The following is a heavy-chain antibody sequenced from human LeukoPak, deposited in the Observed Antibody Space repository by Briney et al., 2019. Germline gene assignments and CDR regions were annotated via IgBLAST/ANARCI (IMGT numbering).Heavy chain of an antibody. Sequence: GRSPRLSCAASGFTFSSYGMHWVRQAPGKGLEWVAVIWYDGSNKYYADSVKGRFTISRDNSKNTLYLQMNSLRAEDTAVYYCARERYSSNSKPRYYYYGMDVWGQGTTVTVSS. D-gene: IGHD6-13*01. CDR2: IWYDGSNK. V-gene: IGHV3-33*01. CDR3: ARERYSSNSKPRYYYYGMDV. CDR1: GFTFSSYG. J-gene: IGHJ6*02.